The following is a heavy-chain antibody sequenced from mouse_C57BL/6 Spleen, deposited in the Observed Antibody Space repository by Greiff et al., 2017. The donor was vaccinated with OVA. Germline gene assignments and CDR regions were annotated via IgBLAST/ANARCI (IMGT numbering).Heavy chain of an antibody. D-gene: IGHD2-3*01. CDR3: TYRFYDGYCPGY. V-gene: IGHV1-5*01. CDR1: GYTFTSYW. Sequence: VQLQQSGTVLARPGASVKMSCKTSGYTFTSYWMHWVKQRPGQGLEWIGAIYPGNSDTSYNQKFKGTATLTAVTSASTASMELSSLTNADSAGDNCTYRFYDGYCPGYWGQGTTLTVAT. CDR2: IYPGNSDT. J-gene: IGHJ2*01.